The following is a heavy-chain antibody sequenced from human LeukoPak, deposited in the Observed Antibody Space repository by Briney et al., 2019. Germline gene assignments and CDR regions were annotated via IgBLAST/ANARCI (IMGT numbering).Heavy chain of an antibody. CDR1: GYTVTGYY. J-gene: IGHJ6*02. CDR2: INPNSGGT. Sequence: ASVTVSCKASGYTVTGYYMHWVQQAPGQGLEWMGWINPNSGGTNYAQKSQGRVTMTRDTSISTAYMELSRLRSDGTAVYYCASQSSGPGPAYYYYYGMDVWGQGTTVTVSS. CDR3: ASQSSGPGPAYYYYYGMDV. D-gene: IGHD6-19*01. V-gene: IGHV1-2*02.